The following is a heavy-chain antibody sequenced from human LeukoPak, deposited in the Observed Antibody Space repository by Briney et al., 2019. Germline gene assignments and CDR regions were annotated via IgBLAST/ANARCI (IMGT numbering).Heavy chain of an antibody. CDR2: MNPNSGNT. Sequence: ASVKVSCKASGYTFTSYDINWVRQATGQGLEWLGWMNPNSGNTGYAQKFQGRVTMTRNTSISTAYMELSSLRSEDTAVYYCARVGTYSGYNYYYGMDVWGQGTTVTVSS. CDR3: ARVGTYSGYNYYYGMDV. D-gene: IGHD5-12*01. CDR1: GYTFTSYD. V-gene: IGHV1-8*01. J-gene: IGHJ6*02.